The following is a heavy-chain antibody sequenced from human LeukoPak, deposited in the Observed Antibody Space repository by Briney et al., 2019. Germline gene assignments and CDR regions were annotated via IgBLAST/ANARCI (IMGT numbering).Heavy chain of an antibody. Sequence: GGSLRLSCAASGFTFTTYWMHWVRQAPGKGLVWVSHINSDGSITSYADSVKGRFTISGDNAKNTLYLQMNSLRAEDTAVYYCARDAVDTANAVWGQGTTVTVSS. J-gene: IGHJ6*02. D-gene: IGHD5-18*01. V-gene: IGHV3-74*01. CDR3: ARDAVDTANAV. CDR1: GFTFTTYW. CDR2: INSDGSIT.